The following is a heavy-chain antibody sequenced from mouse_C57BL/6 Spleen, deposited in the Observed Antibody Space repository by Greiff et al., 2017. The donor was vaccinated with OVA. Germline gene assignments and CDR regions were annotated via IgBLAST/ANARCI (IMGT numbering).Heavy chain of an antibody. CDR1: GYTFTSYW. J-gene: IGHJ4*01. D-gene: IGHD2-4*01. Sequence: VQLQQSGAELVKPGASVKLSCKASGYTFTSYWMHWVKQRPGKGLEWIGMIYPNSGSTNYNEKFKSKATLTVDKSSSTAYMQLSILTSEDSAVYYCAREGIYYDYGAAMDYWGQGTSVTVSS. CDR2: IYPNSGST. CDR3: AREGIYYDYGAAMDY. V-gene: IGHV1-64*01.